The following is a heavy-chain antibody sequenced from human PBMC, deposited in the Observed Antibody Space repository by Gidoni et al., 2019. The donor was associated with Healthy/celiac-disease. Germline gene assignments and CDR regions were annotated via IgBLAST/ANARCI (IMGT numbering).Heavy chain of an antibody. Sequence: QVQLVQSGAEVKKPGASVKVSCKASGYTFTGYYMHWVRQAPGQGLEWMGWINPNSGGTNYAQKFQGWVTMTRDTSISTAYMELSRLRSDDTAVYYCARAYYDSSGYPSFGHWGQGTLVTVSS. D-gene: IGHD3-22*01. J-gene: IGHJ4*02. CDR1: GYTFTGYY. V-gene: IGHV1-2*04. CDR2: INPNSGGT. CDR3: ARAYYDSSGYPSFGH.